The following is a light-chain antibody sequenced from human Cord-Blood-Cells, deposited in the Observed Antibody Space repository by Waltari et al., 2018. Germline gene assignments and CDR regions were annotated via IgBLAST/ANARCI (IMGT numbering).Light chain of an antibody. CDR1: QSISSY. J-gene: IGKJ2*01. CDR2: AAS. Sequence: DIQMTQSPSSLSASVGDRVTITCRASQSISSYLNWYQQKPGKAPKLLIYAASSVQSGVPSRFSGSGSGTAFTLTISSLQPEDVATYYCQQSYSTPRTFGQGTKLEIK. V-gene: IGKV1-39*01. CDR3: QQSYSTPRT.